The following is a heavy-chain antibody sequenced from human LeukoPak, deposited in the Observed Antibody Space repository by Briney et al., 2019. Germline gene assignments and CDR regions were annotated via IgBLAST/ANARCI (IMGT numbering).Heavy chain of an antibody. J-gene: IGHJ6*03. CDR1: GGSTRTSTSY. CDR3: ARESSSSRYFMDV. V-gene: IGHV4-39*07. CDR2: IHYSGST. D-gene: IGHD6-6*01. Sequence: PSETLSLTCSVSGGSTRTSTSYWGWVRQPPGKGLEWIGSIHYSGSTYKNPSLKSRVTISMDTSGSQFSLKVTSLTAADSAVYFCARESSSSRYFMDVWGRGTTVTVSS.